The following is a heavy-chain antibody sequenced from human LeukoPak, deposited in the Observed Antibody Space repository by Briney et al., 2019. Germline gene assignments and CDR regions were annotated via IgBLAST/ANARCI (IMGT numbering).Heavy chain of an antibody. CDR1: GYSFTSYW. CDR2: IDPSDSYT. V-gene: IGHV5-10-1*01. CDR3: ARHYDSSGYYPHWYFDL. J-gene: IGHJ2*01. Sequence: GDSLKISCKGSGYSFTSYWISWVRPMTGKGLDWMGSIDPSDSYTNYSPSFQGHVTISADKSLSTAYLQWSSLKASDTAMYYCARHYDSSGYYPHWYFDLWGRGTLVTVSS. D-gene: IGHD3-22*01.